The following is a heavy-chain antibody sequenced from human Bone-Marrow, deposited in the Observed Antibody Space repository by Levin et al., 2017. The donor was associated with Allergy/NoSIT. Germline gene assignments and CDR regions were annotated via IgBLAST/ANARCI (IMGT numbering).Heavy chain of an antibody. CDR1: GFTFSSYG. D-gene: IGHD2-21*01. V-gene: IGHV3-33*01. CDR3: ARVSALFQFDP. CDR2: IWYDGSNK. Sequence: GESLKISCAASGFTFSSYGMHWVRQAPGKGLEWVAVIWYDGSNKYYADSVKGRFTISRDNSKNTLYLQMNSLRAEDTAVYYCARVSALFQFDPWGQGTLVTVSS. J-gene: IGHJ5*02.